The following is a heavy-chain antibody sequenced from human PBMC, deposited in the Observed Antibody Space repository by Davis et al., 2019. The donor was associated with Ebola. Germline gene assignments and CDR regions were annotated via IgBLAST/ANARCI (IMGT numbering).Heavy chain of an antibody. CDR1: GFTFSSYA. Sequence: GESLKISCAASGFTFSSYAMSWVRQAPGKGLEWVSAISGSGGSTYYADSVKGRFTISRDNSKNTLYLQMNSLRAEDTAVYYCARVTMVRGMRTPLGYWGQGTLVTVSS. J-gene: IGHJ4*02. CDR3: ARVTMVRGMRTPLGY. V-gene: IGHV3-23*01. D-gene: IGHD3-10*01. CDR2: ISGSGGST.